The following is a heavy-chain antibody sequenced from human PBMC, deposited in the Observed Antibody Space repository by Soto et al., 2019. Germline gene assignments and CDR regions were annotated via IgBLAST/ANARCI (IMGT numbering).Heavy chain of an antibody. CDR1: GFSFNNAW. CDR3: TTDVGPFRGGDY. Sequence: EVQLVESGGGLVKPGGSLRLSCAVSGFSFNNAWMNWVRQAPGKGLEWVGHIKSKTDGGTTDYGASVKGRFTISRDDSKNMLYLQINSLRTEDTAVYYCTTDVGPFRGGDYWGRGTLVTVSS. CDR2: IKSKTDGGTT. D-gene: IGHD3-16*01. V-gene: IGHV3-15*07. J-gene: IGHJ4*02.